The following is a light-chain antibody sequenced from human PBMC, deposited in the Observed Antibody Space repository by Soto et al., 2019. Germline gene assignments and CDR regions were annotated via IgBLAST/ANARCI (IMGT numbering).Light chain of an antibody. CDR1: QSVSAY. Sequence: EIVLTQSPVTLSLSPGERATLSCRASQSVSAYLAWFQQKAGQPPRLLIYDASDRASGVPPRFSGSGSGTEFSLTISSLKPDDFATYYCQQYKNHSLSFGQGTKVDI. V-gene: IGKV3-11*01. CDR3: QQYKNHSLS. J-gene: IGKJ1*01. CDR2: DAS.